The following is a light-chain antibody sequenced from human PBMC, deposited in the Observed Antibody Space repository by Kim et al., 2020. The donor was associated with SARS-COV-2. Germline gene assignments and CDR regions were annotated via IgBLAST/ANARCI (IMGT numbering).Light chain of an antibody. J-gene: IGLJ3*02. CDR1: SLRTYY. V-gene: IGLV3-19*01. CDR2: GKN. Sequence: SSELTQDPAVSVALGQTVRITCQGDSLRTYYASWYQQKPGQSPILVIYGKNNRPSGIPDRFSGSSSGNTASLTITGAQAEDEAGYYCQSRDNSAKVVFGGGTQLTVL. CDR3: QSRDNSAKVV.